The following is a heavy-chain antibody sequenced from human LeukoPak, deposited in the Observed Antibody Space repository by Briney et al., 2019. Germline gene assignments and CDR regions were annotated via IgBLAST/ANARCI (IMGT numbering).Heavy chain of an antibody. D-gene: IGHD3-10*01. CDR3: ARDKSYFGSGNYHYFDS. CDR1: GFAFSQFP. Sequence: PGGSLRLSCVASGFAFSQFPVHWVRQAPGKRLEWVAFISHDGGNKKYGDSVKGRFTISRDNPKNTVYLQMNSLRPEDTALYYCARDKSYFGSGNYHYFDSWGQGALVIVSS. J-gene: IGHJ4*02. CDR2: ISHDGGNK. V-gene: IGHV3-30*03.